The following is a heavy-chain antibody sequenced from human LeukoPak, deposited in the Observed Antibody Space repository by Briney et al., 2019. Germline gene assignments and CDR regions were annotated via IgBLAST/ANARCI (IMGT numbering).Heavy chain of an antibody. J-gene: IGHJ1*01. CDR3: ARGPERPSYSSSWLKYFQH. V-gene: IGHV4-30-2*01. CDR1: GGSISTSGYS. Sequence: MTSETLSLTCAVSGGSISTSGYSWSWIRQPPGKGLEWIXYFHHSGSTYYNPSLKSRVTISVDTSKNQFSLRLSSVTAADTAVYYCARGPERPSYSSSWLKYFQHWGQGTLVTVSS. D-gene: IGHD6-13*01. CDR2: FHHSGST.